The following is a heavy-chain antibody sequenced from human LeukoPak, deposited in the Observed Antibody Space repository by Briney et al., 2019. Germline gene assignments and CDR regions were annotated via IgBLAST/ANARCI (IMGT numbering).Heavy chain of an antibody. CDR2: INPNSGGT. CDR3: ASNRGVGFPLVADYFDY. V-gene: IGHV1-2*02. CDR1: GYTFTGYY. D-gene: IGHD1-26*01. J-gene: IGHJ4*02. Sequence: GASVKVSCKASGYTFTGYYMHWVRQAPGQGLEWMEWINPNSGGTNYAQKFQGRVTMTRDTSISTAYMELSRLRSDDTAVYYCASNRGVGFPLVADYFDYWGQGTLVTVSS.